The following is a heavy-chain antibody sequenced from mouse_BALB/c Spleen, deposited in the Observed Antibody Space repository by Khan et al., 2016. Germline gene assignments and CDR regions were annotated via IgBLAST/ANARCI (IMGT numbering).Heavy chain of an antibody. CDR1: GFTFSSYA. CDR3: ARRDYERFAY. J-gene: IGHJ3*01. Sequence: EVELVESGGGLVKPGGSLKLSCSASGFTFSSYAMSWVRQTPEKRLEWVASITSGGSTYYPDSMKGRFTISRDSARNILYLAMSSLRSEDTAVYFCARRDYERFAYWGQGTLVTVSA. CDR2: ITSGGST. D-gene: IGHD1-1*01. V-gene: IGHV5-6-5*01.